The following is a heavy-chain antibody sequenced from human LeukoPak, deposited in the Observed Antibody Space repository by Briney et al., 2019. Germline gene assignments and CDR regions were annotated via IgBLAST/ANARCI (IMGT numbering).Heavy chain of an antibody. D-gene: IGHD6-13*01. CDR2: ISYDGSNK. V-gene: IGHV3-30*03. J-gene: IGHJ6*02. CDR3: AILSPTIAAAGTRYYYHGMDV. Sequence: GGSLRLSCAASGFTFSSYGMHWVRQAPGKGLEWVAVISYDGSNKYYADSVKGRFTISRDNSKNTLYLQMNSLRAEDTAVYYCAILSPTIAAAGTRYYYHGMDVWGQGTTGTVSS. CDR1: GFTFSSYG.